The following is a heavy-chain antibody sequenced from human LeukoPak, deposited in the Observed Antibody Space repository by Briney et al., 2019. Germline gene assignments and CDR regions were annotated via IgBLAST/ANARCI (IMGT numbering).Heavy chain of an antibody. CDR3: ARTDNLDY. J-gene: IGHJ4*02. CDR1: GFPLRSNW. V-gene: IGHV3-74*01. CDR2: IKSDGSET. D-gene: IGHD5-24*01. Sequence: GGSLRLSCAASGFPLRSNWMHWVRQAPGKGLVWVSRIKSDGSETGYADSVKGRFTISRDNAKNTLYLQMNSLRAEDTAVYYCARTDNLDYWGQGTLVTVSS.